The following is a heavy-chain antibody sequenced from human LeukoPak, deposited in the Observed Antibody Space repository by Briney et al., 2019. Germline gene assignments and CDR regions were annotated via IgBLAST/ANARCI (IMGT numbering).Heavy chain of an antibody. J-gene: IGHJ4*02. CDR2: ISSSGSTI. CDR1: GFTFSSYE. CDR3: ASSTVDTALYYFDY. Sequence: GGSLRLSCAASGFTFSSYEMNWVRQAPGKGLEWVSYISSSGSTIYYADSVKGRFTISRDNAKNSLYLQMNSLRAEDTAVYYCASSTVDTALYYFDYWGQGTLVTVSS. D-gene: IGHD5-18*01. V-gene: IGHV3-48*03.